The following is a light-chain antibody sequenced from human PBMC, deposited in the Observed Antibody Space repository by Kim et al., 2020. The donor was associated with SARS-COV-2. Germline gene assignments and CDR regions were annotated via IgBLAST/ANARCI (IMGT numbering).Light chain of an antibody. CDR2: EDD. Sequence: KPLTLSCASSRRYTDDKYVKWSQERPDGVRTTVIYEDDQRPSGVTDRFSGSIDNSSNAASLTISGLKTEDEADYYCQYYNRSNVVFGGGTQLTVL. V-gene: IGLV6-57*02. J-gene: IGLJ2*01. CDR1: RRYTDDKY. CDR3: QYYNRSNVV.